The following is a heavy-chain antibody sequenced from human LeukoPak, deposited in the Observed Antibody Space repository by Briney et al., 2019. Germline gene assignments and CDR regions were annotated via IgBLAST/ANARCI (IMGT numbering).Heavy chain of an antibody. D-gene: IGHD3-9*01. CDR2: IYHSGST. V-gene: IGHV4-4*02. CDR3: ARDSSVRYFDWLLQRTHNGDAFDI. CDR1: GGSISSSNW. Sequence: KPSGTLSLTCAVSGGSISSSNWWSWVRQPPGKGLEWIGSIYHSGSTYYNPSLKSRVIISVDTSKNQFSLKLSSVTAADTAVYYCARDSSVRYFDWLLQRTHNGDAFDIWGQGTMVTVSS. J-gene: IGHJ3*02.